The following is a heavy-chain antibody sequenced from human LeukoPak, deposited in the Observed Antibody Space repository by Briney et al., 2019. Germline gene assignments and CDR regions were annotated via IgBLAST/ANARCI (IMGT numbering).Heavy chain of an antibody. D-gene: IGHD1-26*01. J-gene: IGHJ4*02. Sequence: GGSLRLSCAASGFRFSSYVMSWVRQAPGKGLEYVSSIDGSDCASYYADSVKGRFTISRDNSKNTLFLQMNSLRVEDTAVYYCARVDSGNYDYWGQGTLLTVSS. CDR2: IDGSDCAS. CDR3: ARVDSGNYDY. V-gene: IGHV3-23*01. CDR1: GFRFSSYV.